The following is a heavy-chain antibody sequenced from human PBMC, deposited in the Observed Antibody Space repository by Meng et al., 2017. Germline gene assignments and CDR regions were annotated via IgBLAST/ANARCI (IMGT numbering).Heavy chain of an antibody. J-gene: IGHJ4*02. Sequence: QWQRVDPGARVKKPWSPVKVSCKASGGNFRSYAISWVRQAPGQGLEWMGGIIPIFGTANYAQKFQGRVTITADKSTSTAYMELSSLRSEDTAVYYCARSIRGYSYGYPSYFDYWGQGTLVTVSS. CDR3: ARSIRGYSYGYPSYFDY. CDR1: GGNFRSYA. CDR2: IIPIFGTA. V-gene: IGHV1-69*06. D-gene: IGHD5-18*01.